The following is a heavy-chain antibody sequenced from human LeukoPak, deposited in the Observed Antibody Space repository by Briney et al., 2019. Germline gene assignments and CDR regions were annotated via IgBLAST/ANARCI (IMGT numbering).Heavy chain of an antibody. CDR1: GDSVSTNSAA. CDR3: ARGGIGYCTSSSCYFDS. CDR2: TYYRSKWYD. Sequence: SQTLSLTCAISGDSVSTNSAAWNWLRQSPSRGLEWLGRTYYRSKWYDDYAVSVKSRITINPDTSKNHFSLQLNSVTPEDTAVYYCARGGIGYCTSSSCYFDSWGQGTLVTVSS. J-gene: IGHJ4*02. D-gene: IGHD2-2*03. V-gene: IGHV6-1*01.